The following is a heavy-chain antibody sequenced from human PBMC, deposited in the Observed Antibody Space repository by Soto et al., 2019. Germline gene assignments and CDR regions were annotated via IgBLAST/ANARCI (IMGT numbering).Heavy chain of an antibody. D-gene: IGHD3-3*01. CDR2: IYHSGST. J-gene: IGHJ4*02. CDR1: GGSISSSHW. Sequence: QVQLQESGPGLVKPSGTLSLTCSVSGGSISSSHWWIWVRQPPGKGLEWIGEIYHSGSTNYNPSLKSRVTMSVDKSKNQFSLKMTSVTAADAAVYFCARAGAYDFWNPYNREGPPDYWGQGILVTVSS. CDR3: ARAGAYDFWNPYNREGPPDY. V-gene: IGHV4-4*02.